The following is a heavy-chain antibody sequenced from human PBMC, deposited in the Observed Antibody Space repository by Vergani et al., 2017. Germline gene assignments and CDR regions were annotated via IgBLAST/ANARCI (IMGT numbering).Heavy chain of an antibody. CDR2: ISSSSSTI. V-gene: IGHV3-48*01. CDR1: GFTFSSYS. CDR3: ARFRGCHLFSAFNV. D-gene: IGHD1-26*01. J-gene: IGHJ3*01. Sequence: EVQLVESGGGLVQPGGSLRLSCAASGFTFSSYSMNWVRQAPGKGLEWVSYISSSSSTIYYADSVKGRFTISRDNAKNSLYLQMNSLRAEDTAVYYCARFRGCHLFSAFNVGGEGTMVTVS.